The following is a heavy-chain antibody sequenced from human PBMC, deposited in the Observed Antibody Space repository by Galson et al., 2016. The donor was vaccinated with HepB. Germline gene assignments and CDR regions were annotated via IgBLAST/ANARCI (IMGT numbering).Heavy chain of an antibody. CDR2: FDPEDGET. Sequence: SVKVSCKVSGYTRTELSMHWVRQAPGKGLEWIGGFDPEDGETFYAQEFQGRVLMTEDSSTGTAYMELGSQRSEDTAVYYCTLYYYDTSGYYFFDNWGQGTLVTVSS. CDR1: GYTRTELS. J-gene: IGHJ4*02. CDR3: TLYYYDTSGYYFFDN. D-gene: IGHD3-22*01. V-gene: IGHV1-24*01.